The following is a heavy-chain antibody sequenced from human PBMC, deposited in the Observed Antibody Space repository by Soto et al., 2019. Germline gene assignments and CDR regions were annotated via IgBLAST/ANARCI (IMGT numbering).Heavy chain of an antibody. CDR1: GFTFSSCA. V-gene: IGHV3-23*01. J-gene: IGHJ4*02. CDR3: AKRPPYSSGWYYFDY. Sequence: EVQLLESGGGLVQPGGSLRLSCAVSGFTFSSCAMSWVRQAPGNGLEWVSAISATGGSTYYADSVKGRFTVSRDNSQNTLYPQMNSLRADDTAVYYCAKRPPYSSGWYYFDYWGQGTLVTVSS. CDR2: ISATGGST. D-gene: IGHD6-19*01.